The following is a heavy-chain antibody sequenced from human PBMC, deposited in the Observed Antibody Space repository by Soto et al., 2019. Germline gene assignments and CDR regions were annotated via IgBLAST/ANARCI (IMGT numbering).Heavy chain of an antibody. V-gene: IGHV1-2*04. CDR3: ARSQQEDIVVVPAAKPPTPLGKEDAFDI. CDR2: INPNSGGT. CDR1: GYTFTGYY. Sequence: ASVKVSCKASGYTFTGYYMHWVRQAPGQGLEWMGWINPNSGGTNYAQKFQGWVTMTRDTSISTAYMELSRLRSDDTAVYYCARSQQEDIVVVPAAKPPTPLGKEDAFDIWGQGTMVTVSS. D-gene: IGHD2-2*01. J-gene: IGHJ3*02.